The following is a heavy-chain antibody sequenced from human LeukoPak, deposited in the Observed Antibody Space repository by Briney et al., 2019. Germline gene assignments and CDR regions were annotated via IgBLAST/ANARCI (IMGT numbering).Heavy chain of an antibody. V-gene: IGHV3-23*01. CDR3: AKSDSSGYYYVGGYYFDY. CDR2: ISGSGGST. J-gene: IGHJ4*02. CDR1: GFTFSSYA. Sequence: PGGSLRLSCAASGFTFSSYAMSWVRQAPGKGLEWVSAISGSGGSTYYADSVKGRFTISRDNSKNTLYLQMNSLRAEDTAAYYCAKSDSSGYYYVGGYYFDYWGQGTLVTVSS. D-gene: IGHD3-22*01.